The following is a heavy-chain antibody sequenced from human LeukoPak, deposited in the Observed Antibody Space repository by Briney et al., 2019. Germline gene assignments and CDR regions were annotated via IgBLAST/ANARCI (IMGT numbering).Heavy chain of an antibody. J-gene: IGHJ4*02. CDR3: VKTVYGTMVRGVITSPFDY. CDR2: ISSNGGST. CDR1: GFTFSSYA. Sequence: PGGSLRLSCSAPGFTFSSYAMPWVRQAPGKGLEYVSAISSNGGSTYYADSVKGRFTISRDNSKNTLYLQMSSLRAEDTAVYYCVKTVYGTMVRGVITSPFDYWGQGTLVTVSS. V-gene: IGHV3-64D*06. D-gene: IGHD3-10*01.